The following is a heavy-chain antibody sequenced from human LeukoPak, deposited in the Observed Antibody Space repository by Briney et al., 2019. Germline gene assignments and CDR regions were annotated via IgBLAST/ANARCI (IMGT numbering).Heavy chain of an antibody. D-gene: IGHD4-17*01. V-gene: IGHV3-33*06. J-gene: IGHJ4*02. Sequence: GGSLRLSCAASGFTFSGYGMHWVRQAPGKGLEWVADIWYDGSNKYYADSVKGRFTISRDNSKNTLYLQMNSLRAEDTAVYYCAKDLGPMTTVTPVGFDYWGQGTLVTVSS. CDR1: GFTFSGYG. CDR2: IWYDGSNK. CDR3: AKDLGPMTTVTPVGFDY.